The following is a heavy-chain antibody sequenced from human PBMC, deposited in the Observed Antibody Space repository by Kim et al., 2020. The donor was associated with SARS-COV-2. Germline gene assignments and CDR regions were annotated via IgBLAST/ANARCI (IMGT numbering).Heavy chain of an antibody. CDR2: ISSNSRTT. CDR1: GLTFRSYT. J-gene: IGHJ6*02. Sequence: GGSLRLSCAASGLTFRSYTMNWVRQAPGKGLEWVSHISSNSRTTYYADSVKGRFTISRDNARNSLYLQMNSLRDEDTAVYYCAMEDSSGYYYTGHGMDSSGHRAPFTVSS. V-gene: IGHV3-48*02. D-gene: IGHD3-22*01. CDR3: AMEDSSGYYYTGHGMDS.